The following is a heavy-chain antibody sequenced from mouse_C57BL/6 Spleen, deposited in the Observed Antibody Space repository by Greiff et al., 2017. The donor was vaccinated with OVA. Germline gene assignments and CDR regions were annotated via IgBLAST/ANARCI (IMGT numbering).Heavy chain of an antibody. D-gene: IGHD3-2*02. CDR1: GYTFTSYW. V-gene: IGHV1-50*01. CDR2: IDPSDSYT. CDR3: ARWDSSGYSYYFDY. Sequence: QVQLQQPGAELVKPGASVKLSCKASGYTFTSYWMQWVKQRPGQGLEWIGEIDPSDSYTNYNQKFKGKATLTVDTSSSTAYMQLSSLTSEDSAVYYGARWDSSGYSYYFDYWGQGTTLTVSS. J-gene: IGHJ2*01.